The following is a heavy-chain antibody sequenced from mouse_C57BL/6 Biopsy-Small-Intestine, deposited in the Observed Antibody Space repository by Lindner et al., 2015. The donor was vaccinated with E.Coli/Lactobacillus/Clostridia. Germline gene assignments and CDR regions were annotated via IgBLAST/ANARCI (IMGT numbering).Heavy chain of an antibody. J-gene: IGHJ2*01. CDR2: FHPYNDDT. D-gene: IGHD4-1*01. Sequence: VQLQESGAELVKPGASVKMSCKASGYTFTTCPIEWMKQNHGKSLEWIGNFHPYNDDTKYNEKFKGKATLTVEKSSTTVYLELRRITSDDSGVYYCGVLGFDYWGQGTTLTVSS. CDR3: GVLGFDY. V-gene: IGHV1-47*01. CDR1: GYTFTTCP.